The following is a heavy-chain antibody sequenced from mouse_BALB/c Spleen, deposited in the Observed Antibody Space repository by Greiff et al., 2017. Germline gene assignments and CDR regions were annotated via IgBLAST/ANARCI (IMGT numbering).Heavy chain of an antibody. CDR2: ISDGGSYT. J-gene: IGHJ2*01. CDR3: ARETTSWGFDY. V-gene: IGHV5-4*02. CDR1: GFTFSDYY. D-gene: IGHD6-1*01. Sequence: EVHLVESGGGLVKPGGSLKLSCAASGFTFSDYYMYWVRQTPEKRLEWVATISDGGSYTYYPDSVKGRFTISRDNAKNNLYLQMSSLKSEDTAMYYCARETTSWGFDYWGQGTTLTVSS.